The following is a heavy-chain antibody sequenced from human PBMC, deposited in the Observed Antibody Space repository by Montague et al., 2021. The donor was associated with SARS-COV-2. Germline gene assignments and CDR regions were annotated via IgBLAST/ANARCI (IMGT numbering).Heavy chain of an antibody. V-gene: IGHV4-59*08. CDR3: ARHVSGCKTNFHH. Sequence: SETLSLTCTVSGGSLSDYFWSWIRQPPGKGLEWIGEINYSGSTNYNPSLKSRVTISVDTSKNQFSLNLGSVTAADTAVYYCARHVSGCKTNFHHWGQGSLVTVSS. CDR2: INYSGST. D-gene: IGHD2-8*01. CDR1: GGSLSDYF. J-gene: IGHJ1*01.